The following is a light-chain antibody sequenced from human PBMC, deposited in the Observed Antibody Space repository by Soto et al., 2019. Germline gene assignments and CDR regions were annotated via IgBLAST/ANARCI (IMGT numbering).Light chain of an antibody. V-gene: IGLV2-14*01. J-gene: IGLJ1*01. CDR1: SSDVGNYNY. Sequence: QSALTQSASVSGSPGQSITISCTGTSSDVGNYNYVSWYQQHPGEVPKLIIFNVNNRPSGVSNRFSGSKSGNTASLTISGLQAEDEADYYCSSFTSSSPSVFGTGTKVTVL. CDR2: NVN. CDR3: SSFTSSSPSV.